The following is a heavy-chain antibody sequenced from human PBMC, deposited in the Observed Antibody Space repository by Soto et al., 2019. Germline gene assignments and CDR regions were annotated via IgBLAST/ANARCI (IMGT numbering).Heavy chain of an antibody. CDR2: IYYSGST. J-gene: IGHJ6*02. Sequence: QVQLQESGPGLVKPSQTLSLTCTVSGGSISNGGYYWSWIRQHPGKGLEWIGYIYYSGSTYYNPSLKSRVTISVDTSKNQFSLKLSSVTAADTAVYYCARSDRGFGDSIARDNYYYYGMDVWGQGTTVTVSS. CDR1: GGSISNGGYY. V-gene: IGHV4-31*03. CDR3: ARSDRGFGDSIARDNYYYYGMDV. D-gene: IGHD3-10*01.